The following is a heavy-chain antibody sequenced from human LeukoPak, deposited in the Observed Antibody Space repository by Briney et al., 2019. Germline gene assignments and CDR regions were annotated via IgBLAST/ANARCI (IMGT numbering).Heavy chain of an antibody. CDR1: GITFSNAW. Sequence: GGSLRLSCAASGITFSNAWMSWVRQAPGKGLEWVGRIKSKTDGGTTDYAAPVKGRFTISRDDSKNTLYLQMNSLKTEDTAVYYCTPSSGYYPYYFDYWGQGTLVTVSS. D-gene: IGHD3-22*01. CDR2: IKSKTDGGTT. J-gene: IGHJ4*02. CDR3: TPSSGYYPYYFDY. V-gene: IGHV3-15*01.